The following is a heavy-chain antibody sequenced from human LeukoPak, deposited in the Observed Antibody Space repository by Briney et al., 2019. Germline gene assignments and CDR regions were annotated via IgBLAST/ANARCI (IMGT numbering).Heavy chain of an antibody. CDR1: GYTFTSYG. D-gene: IGHD2-2*02. CDR2: ISAYNGNT. J-gene: IGHJ4*02. CDR3: ARAQDCSITSCYTLGSGV. V-gene: IGHV1-18*01. Sequence: GASVKVSCKASGYTFTSYGISWVRQAPGQGLEWMGWISAYNGNTNYAQKLQGRVTMTTDTSTSTAYMELRSLRSDDTAVYYCARAQDCSITSCYTLGSGVWGQGTLVTVSS.